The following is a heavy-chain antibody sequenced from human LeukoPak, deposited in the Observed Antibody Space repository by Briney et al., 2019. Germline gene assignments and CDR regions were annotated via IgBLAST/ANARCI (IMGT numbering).Heavy chain of an antibody. CDR2: IICSGGST. V-gene: IGHV3-23*01. D-gene: IGHD4-17*01. J-gene: IGHJ3*02. Sequence: GGSLRLSCAASGFTFSTYAMSWVRQARAKGREWGSAIICSGGSTYYADSVKGRFTISRDNSENTLYLQMSSLRAEGMAVYYCAKATSTTVTTPYDGFDIWGQGTMVTVSP. CDR1: GFTFSTYA. CDR3: AKATSTTVTTPYDGFDI.